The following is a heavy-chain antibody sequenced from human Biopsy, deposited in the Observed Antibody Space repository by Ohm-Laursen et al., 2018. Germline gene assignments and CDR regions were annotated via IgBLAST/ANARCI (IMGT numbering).Heavy chain of an antibody. Sequence: SSVKVSCKASGYTFSNYYLHWVRQAPGQAFEWMGLINPASGSTNLAQKFQGRVTMTRDTSTSTVYMQLSSLKSEDTAVYFCARGEGVIDWGQGTLVTVSS. CDR2: INPASGST. CDR3: ARGEGVID. CDR1: GYTFSNYY. D-gene: IGHD2-21*01. V-gene: IGHV1-46*01. J-gene: IGHJ4*02.